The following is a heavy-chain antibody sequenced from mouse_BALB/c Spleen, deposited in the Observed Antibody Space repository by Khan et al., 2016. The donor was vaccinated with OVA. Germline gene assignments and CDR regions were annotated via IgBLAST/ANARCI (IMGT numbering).Heavy chain of an antibody. J-gene: IGHJ2*01. CDR3: ARVYGGDFDY. V-gene: IGHV3-2*02. Sequence: VQLKESGPGLVKPSQSLSLTCTVTGYSITSDYAWNWIRQFPGNKLEWMGFISYSGNTNHNPSLKSRISITRDTSKNQFFLQLNSVTTEDTATYYCARVYGGDFDYWGQGTTLTVSS. CDR2: ISYSGNT. D-gene: IGHD1-1*01. CDR1: GYSITSDYA.